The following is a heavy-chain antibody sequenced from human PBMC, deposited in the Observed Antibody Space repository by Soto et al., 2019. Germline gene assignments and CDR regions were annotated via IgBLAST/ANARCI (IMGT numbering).Heavy chain of an antibody. J-gene: IGHJ4*02. CDR3: ARVTSSNNDY. D-gene: IGHD1-20*01. CDR2: INPSGGSA. Sequence: QVQLVQSGAEVKKPGASVKVSCKASGYTFTSYYMHWVRQAPGQGLEWMGIINPSGGSATYAQKFQGRVTMTRDTSTSTVYMELSSLRSEDTAMYYCARVTSSNNDYWGQGTLVTFSS. V-gene: IGHV1-46*01. CDR1: GYTFTSYY.